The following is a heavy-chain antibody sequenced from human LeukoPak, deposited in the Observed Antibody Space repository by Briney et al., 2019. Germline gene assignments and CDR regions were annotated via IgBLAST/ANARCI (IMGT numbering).Heavy chain of an antibody. CDR3: ARDPDDILTGYIY. CDR2: INPNSGGT. CDR1: GYTFTGYY. V-gene: IGHV1-2*02. J-gene: IGHJ4*02. Sequence: ASVKVSCMASGYTFTGYYMHWVRQAPGQGLEWMGWINPNSGGTNYAQKFQGRVTMTRDTSISTAYMELSRLRSDDTAVYYCARDPDDILTGYIYWGQGTLVTVSS. D-gene: IGHD3-9*01.